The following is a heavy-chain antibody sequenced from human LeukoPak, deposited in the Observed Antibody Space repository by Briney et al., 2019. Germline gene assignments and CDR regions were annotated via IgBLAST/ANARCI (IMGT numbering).Heavy chain of an antibody. V-gene: IGHV3-23*01. J-gene: IGHJ4*02. CDR1: GITSSSYA. CDR2: ISGNAGST. D-gene: IGHD6-13*01. Sequence: GGSLRLSCAVSGITSSSYAMTWVRQAPGKGLEWVSSISGNAGSTYYADAVKGRFTISRDNSKNTLYLQMNSLRAEDTAIYYCARGQQQLPLDYWGQGTLVTVSS. CDR3: ARGQQQLPLDY.